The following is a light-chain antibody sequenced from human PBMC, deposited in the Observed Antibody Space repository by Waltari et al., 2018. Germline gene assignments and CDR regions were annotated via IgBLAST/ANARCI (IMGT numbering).Light chain of an antibody. CDR3: GTWDSSLSGAV. V-gene: IGLV1-51*02. Sequence: QSVLTQPPSASAAPGQRVTISCSGGSSNIGNNYVSWYRPFPGTAPKLLIYEDSERPSGIPGRFSGAKSGTSATLDITGLQAGDEAYYYCGTWDSSLSGAVFGGGTHLTVL. CDR1: SSNIGNNY. J-gene: IGLJ7*01. CDR2: EDS.